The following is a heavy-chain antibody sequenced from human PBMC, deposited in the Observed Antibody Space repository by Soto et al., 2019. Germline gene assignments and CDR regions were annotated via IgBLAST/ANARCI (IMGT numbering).Heavy chain of an antibody. CDR1: GFTFTIYS. J-gene: IGHJ4*02. CDR2: ISSTTNYI. CDR3: ARESEDLTSNFDY. Sequence: PGGSLRLSCAASGFTFTIYSMNWVRQAPGKGLEWVSSISSTTNYIYYADSMKGRFTVSRDNAKNSVYLEMNSLSAEDTAVYYCARESEDLTSNFDYWGQGTLVT. V-gene: IGHV3-21*01.